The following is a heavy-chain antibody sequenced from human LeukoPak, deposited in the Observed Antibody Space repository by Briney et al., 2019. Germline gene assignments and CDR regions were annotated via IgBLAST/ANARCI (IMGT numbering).Heavy chain of an antibody. D-gene: IGHD3-3*01. CDR1: GGTFSSYA. V-gene: IGHV1-69*05. Sequence: SVKVSCKASGGTFSSYAISWVRQAPGQGLEWMGGIIPIFGTANYAQKFQGRVTITTDESTSTAYMELSSLRSEDTAVYYCAREGSSDSYDFWSGYYPGDAFDIWGQGTMVTVSS. CDR3: AREGSSDSYDFWSGYYPGDAFDI. J-gene: IGHJ3*02. CDR2: IIPIFGTA.